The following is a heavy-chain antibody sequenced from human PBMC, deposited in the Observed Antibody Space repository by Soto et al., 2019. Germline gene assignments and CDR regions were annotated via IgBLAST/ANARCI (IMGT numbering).Heavy chain of an antibody. Sequence: SEYLSLTFAAPGGSISSGGYSWSWIRQPTGKGLEWIGYIYDSGSTYYNPSLKSRVTMSVDRSKNKFSLKLSSLTAADKAVYYCAASSGYSWFDPWGPGTMVT. CDR3: AASSGYSWFDP. V-gene: IGHV4-30-2*01. J-gene: IGHJ5*02. CDR1: GGSISSGGYS. CDR2: IYDSGST. D-gene: IGHD3-22*01.